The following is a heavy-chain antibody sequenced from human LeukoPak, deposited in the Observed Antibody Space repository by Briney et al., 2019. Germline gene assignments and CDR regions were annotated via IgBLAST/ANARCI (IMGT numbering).Heavy chain of an antibody. CDR1: GGSISSYY. D-gene: IGHD3-10*01. V-gene: IGHV4-59*01. CDR2: IYYSGST. Sequence: SETLSLTCTVSGGSISSYYWSWIRQPPGKGLEWIGYIYYSGSTNYNPSLKSRVTISVDTSKNQFSLKLSSVTAADTAVYYCATAASISSASGTVLDYWGQGTLVTVSS. CDR3: ATAASISSASGTVLDY. J-gene: IGHJ4*02.